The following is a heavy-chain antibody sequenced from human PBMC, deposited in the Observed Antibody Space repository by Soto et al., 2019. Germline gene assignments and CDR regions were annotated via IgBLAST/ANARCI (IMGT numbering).Heavy chain of an antibody. Sequence: SQTISLTCDISGDNVSSNSAAWNWIRQSPSRGLEWLGRTYYRSKWYNDYAVSVKSRITINPDTSKNQFSLQLNSVTPEDTAVYYCAIDPIAVSYTSNARDHVFDISGQRTTVTVSS. CDR1: GDNVSSNSAA. CDR3: AIDPIAVSYTSNARDHVFDI. J-gene: IGHJ3*02. V-gene: IGHV6-1*01. CDR2: TYYRSKWYN. D-gene: IGHD6-19*01.